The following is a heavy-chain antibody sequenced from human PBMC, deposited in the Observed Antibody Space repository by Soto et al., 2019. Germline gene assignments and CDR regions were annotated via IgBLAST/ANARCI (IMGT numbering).Heavy chain of an antibody. D-gene: IGHD2-15*01. V-gene: IGHV4-59*02. CDR1: GGSVSSDS. CDR2: VFYTGGT. Sequence: SETLTLTCSVSGGSVSSDSWSWIRQRPGKRLEWLGYVFYTGGTQYNPSLKSRVTISIDKSKNQFSLKLNSLTAADTAVYYCARRSRSATGCYFFDYWGQGTLVTVSS. CDR3: ARRSRSATGCYFFDY. J-gene: IGHJ4*02.